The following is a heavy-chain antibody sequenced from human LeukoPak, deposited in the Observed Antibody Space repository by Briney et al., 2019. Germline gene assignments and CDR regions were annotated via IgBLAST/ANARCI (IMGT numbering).Heavy chain of an antibody. V-gene: IGHV3-74*01. CDR1: GFSFSSYW. CDR2: IKSDGKT. Sequence: GGSLRLSCAASGFSFSSYWMHWVRQAPGKGLVCGPRIKSDGKTNYADSVKGRFTISRDNAKNTVSLQMNSLRAEDTGVYYCARAPSEIGGYYPEYFRHWGQGTLVTVSS. D-gene: IGHD3-22*01. CDR3: ARAPSEIGGYYPEYFRH. J-gene: IGHJ1*01.